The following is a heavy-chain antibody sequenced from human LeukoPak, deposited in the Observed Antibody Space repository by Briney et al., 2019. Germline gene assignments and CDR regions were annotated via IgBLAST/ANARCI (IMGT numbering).Heavy chain of an antibody. V-gene: IGHV1-24*01. CDR2: FDPEDGET. CDR1: GYTLTELS. J-gene: IGHJ4*02. CDR3: ARRGVRGTGYFDY. Sequence: ASVKVSCKVSGYTLTELSMHWVRQAPGKGLEWMGGFDPEDGETIYAQKFQGRVTMTEDTSTDTAYMELSSLKASDTAVYYCARRGVRGTGYFDYWGQGTLVTVSS. D-gene: IGHD3-10*01.